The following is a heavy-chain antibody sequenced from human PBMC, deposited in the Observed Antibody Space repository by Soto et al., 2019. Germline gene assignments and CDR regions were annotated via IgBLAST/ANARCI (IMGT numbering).Heavy chain of an antibody. CDR1: RYTFPSYY. CDR3: ARDRSAGKQNYYDSPGPEAFDI. V-gene: IGHV1-46*01. Sequence: SGKVCFKASRYTFPSYYMHWVRQAPVQGLEWMGIINPSGGSTSYAQKFQGRVTMTMDTSTSTVYMELSSLRYEDTAVYYCARDRSAGKQNYYDSPGPEAFDIWGQGTMVTV. J-gene: IGHJ3*02. D-gene: IGHD3-22*01. CDR2: INPSGGST.